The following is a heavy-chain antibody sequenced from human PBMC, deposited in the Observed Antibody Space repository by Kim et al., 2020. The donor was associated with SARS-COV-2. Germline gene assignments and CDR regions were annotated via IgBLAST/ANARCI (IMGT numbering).Heavy chain of an antibody. D-gene: IGHD6-19*01. CDR3: ARRSGWYFGTNWFDP. Sequence: SETLSLTCAVYGGSFSGYYWSWIRQPPGKGLEWIGEINHSGSTNYNPSLKSRVTISVDTSKNQFSLKLSSVTAADTAVYYCARRSGWYFGTNWFDPWGQGTLVTVSS. V-gene: IGHV4-34*01. CDR1: GGSFSGYY. CDR2: INHSGST. J-gene: IGHJ5*02.